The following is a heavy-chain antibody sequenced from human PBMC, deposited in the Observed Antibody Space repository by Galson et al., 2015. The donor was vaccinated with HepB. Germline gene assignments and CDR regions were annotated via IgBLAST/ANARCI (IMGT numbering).Heavy chain of an antibody. CDR1: EDTFSSYG. V-gene: IGHV1-69*06. CDR3: ARDLAGEVLDY. D-gene: IGHD3-10*01. CDR2: FLPRIGSS. J-gene: IGHJ4*02. Sequence: SVKVSCKASEDTFSSYGVSWVRQAPGQGLEWMGGFLPRIGSSNYAQKFQGRVTITADKSSDTSYMQLNSLRSEDTAVYYCARDLAGEVLDYWGQGTLVTVSS.